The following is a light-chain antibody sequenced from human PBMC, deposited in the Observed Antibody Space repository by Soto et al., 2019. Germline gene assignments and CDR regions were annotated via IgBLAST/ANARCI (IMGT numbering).Light chain of an antibody. CDR2: AAS. CDR3: QQYKEWPPYT. CDR1: QSVSRN. J-gene: IGKJ2*01. V-gene: IGKV3-15*01. Sequence: EILMTQSPGTLSVSPGERATVSCRASQSVSRNLAWYQQKPGQAPRLLIYAASTRATGVPPRFSGSGSGTEFSLTLSSLQSEDFAVYYCQQYKEWPPYTFGQGTKLEI.